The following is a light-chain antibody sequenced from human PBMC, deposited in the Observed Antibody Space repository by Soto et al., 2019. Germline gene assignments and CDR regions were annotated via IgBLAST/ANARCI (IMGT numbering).Light chain of an antibody. CDR1: QSISSW. Sequence: GDRVTITCRASQSISSWLAWYQQKPGKAPKLLIYDASSLESGVPSRFSGSGSGTEFTLTISSLQPDDFATYYCQQYYSELTFGQGTKVEIK. V-gene: IGKV1-5*01. CDR2: DAS. J-gene: IGKJ1*01. CDR3: QQYYSELT.